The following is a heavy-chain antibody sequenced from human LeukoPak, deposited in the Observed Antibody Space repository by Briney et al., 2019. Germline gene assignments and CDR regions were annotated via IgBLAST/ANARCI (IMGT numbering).Heavy chain of an antibody. V-gene: IGHV3-48*04. CDR3: ARGGGIAEGDY. CDR1: GFTFSSYW. CDR2: ISSSGSTI. J-gene: IGHJ4*02. Sequence: GGSLRLSCAASGFTFSSYWMHWVRQAPGKGLEWVSYISSSGSTIYYTDSVKGRFAISRDNAKNSLYLQMNSLRAEDTAVYYCARGGGIAEGDYWGQGTLVTVSS. D-gene: IGHD6-13*01.